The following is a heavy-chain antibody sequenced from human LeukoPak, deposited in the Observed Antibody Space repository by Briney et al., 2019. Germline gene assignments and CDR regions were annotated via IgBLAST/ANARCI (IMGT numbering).Heavy chain of an antibody. J-gene: IGHJ3*02. CDR1: GFTFSSYE. V-gene: IGHV3-48*03. Sequence: GGSLRLSCAASGFTFSSYEVNWVRQAPGKGLEWVSYISASGSTIYYAESVKGRFTISRDNANTSLYLQMNSLRAEDTAIYYCAREGTGSDDSFNIWGQGTMVTVSS. CDR2: ISASGSTI. CDR3: AREGTGSDDSFNI. D-gene: IGHD7-27*01.